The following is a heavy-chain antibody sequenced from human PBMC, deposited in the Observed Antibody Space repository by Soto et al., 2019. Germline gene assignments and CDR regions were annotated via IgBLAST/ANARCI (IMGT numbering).Heavy chain of an antibody. D-gene: IGHD1-26*01. CDR1: GGSITPHY. V-gene: IGHV4-59*08. CDR3: VRRESLSTTGKDSWFDP. CDR2: IYYSGST. Sequence: QVQLQESGPGLVKPSETLSLTCTVSGGSITPHYWNWIRQPPGRGLEWIGHIYYSGSTTYNPSLESRVTISVDTSKNQFSLELSSVTAADTAVYFCVRRESLSTTGKDSWFDPWGQGALVTVSS. J-gene: IGHJ5*02.